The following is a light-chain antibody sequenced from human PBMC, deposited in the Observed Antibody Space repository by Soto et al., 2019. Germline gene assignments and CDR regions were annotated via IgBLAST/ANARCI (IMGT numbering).Light chain of an antibody. Sequence: DIQMTQSPSSLSASVGDRVTITCQASQDISNYLNWYQQKPGKAPKLLIYDASNLATGVPSRFSGRGSGTDFTFTISSLQPEDIATYYCQRYDNFPLTFGGGTKVEIK. CDR2: DAS. CDR3: QRYDNFPLT. J-gene: IGKJ4*01. CDR1: QDISNY. V-gene: IGKV1-33*01.